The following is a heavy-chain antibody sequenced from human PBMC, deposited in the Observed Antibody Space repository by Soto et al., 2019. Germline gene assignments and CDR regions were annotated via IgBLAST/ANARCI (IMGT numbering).Heavy chain of an antibody. Sequence: QITLKESGPTLVKPTQPLTLTCTFSGFSFNTTGVGVGWIRQPPGRPLEWLTIIYWDDDKRYSPSLKSRLTITKDTSKDQVVLTLTNMDPVDTGTYFCAHRAVLCSGGTCYSHPFDSWGQGTLVTVSS. V-gene: IGHV2-5*02. J-gene: IGHJ4*02. CDR1: GFSFNTTGVG. CDR3: AHRAVLCSGGTCYSHPFDS. D-gene: IGHD2-15*01. CDR2: IYWDDDK.